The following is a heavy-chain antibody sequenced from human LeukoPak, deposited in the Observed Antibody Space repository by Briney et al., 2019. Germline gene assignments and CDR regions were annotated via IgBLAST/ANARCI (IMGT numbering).Heavy chain of an antibody. D-gene: IGHD3-16*02. CDR2: IKQDGSEK. V-gene: IGHV3-7*01. CDR1: GFTFSSYW. CDR3: ARDVTPTYYDYVWGSYRLAEPLDY. Sequence: GGSLRLSCAASGFTFSSYWMSWVRQAPGKGLGWVANIKQDGSEKYYVDSVKGRFTISRDNAKNSLYLQMNSLRAEDTAVYYCARDVTPTYYDYVWGSYRLAEPLDYWGQGTLVTVSS. J-gene: IGHJ4*02.